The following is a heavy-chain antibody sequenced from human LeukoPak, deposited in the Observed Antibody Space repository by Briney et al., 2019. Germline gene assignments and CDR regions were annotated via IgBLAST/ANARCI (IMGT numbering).Heavy chain of an antibody. CDR2: IYYSGST. D-gene: IGHD3-22*01. CDR3: ARRGIGGYDSSGYYWNY. CDR1: GGSISSSSYY. J-gene: IGHJ4*02. Sequence: SETLSLTCTVSGGSISSSSYYWGWIRQPPGKGLEWIGSIYYSGSTYYNPSLKSRVTISVDTSKNQFSLKLSSVTAADTAVYYCARRGIGGYDSSGYYWNYWGQGTLVTVSS. V-gene: IGHV4-39*01.